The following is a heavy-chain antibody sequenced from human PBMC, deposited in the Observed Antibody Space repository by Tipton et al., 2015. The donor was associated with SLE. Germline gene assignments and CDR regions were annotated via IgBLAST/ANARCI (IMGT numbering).Heavy chain of an antibody. D-gene: IGHD2-21*01. Sequence: SLRLSCTASGFTFSSYAMHWVRQTPGKGLEWVSLISFDGTREFYADSVKGRFTISRDNSKSTLYLQMNSLRVEDTALYYCATERVPCGDDCYWDNGWFVPWGQGTQVTVSS. CDR3: ATERVPCGDDCYWDNGWFVP. J-gene: IGHJ5*02. CDR1: GFTFSSYA. CDR2: ISFDGTRE. V-gene: IGHV3-30*04.